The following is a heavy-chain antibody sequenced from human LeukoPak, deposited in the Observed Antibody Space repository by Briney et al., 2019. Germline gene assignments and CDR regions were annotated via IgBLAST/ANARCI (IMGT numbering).Heavy chain of an antibody. J-gene: IGHJ5*02. V-gene: IGHV1-69*13. CDR1: GGTFSRYA. CDR3: ARVGYCSSTSCYDRGYNWFDP. D-gene: IGHD2-2*01. CDR2: IIPIFGTA. Sequence: ASVKVSCKASGGTFSRYAISWVRQAPGQGLEWMGGIIPIFGTANYAQKFQGRVTITADESTSTAYMELSSLRSEDTAVYYCARVGYCSSTSCYDRGYNWFDPWGQGTLVTVSS.